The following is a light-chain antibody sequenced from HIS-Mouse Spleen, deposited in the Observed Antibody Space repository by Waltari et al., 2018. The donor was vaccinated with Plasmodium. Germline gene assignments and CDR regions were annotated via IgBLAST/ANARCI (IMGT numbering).Light chain of an antibody. J-gene: IGLJ2*01. CDR3: SSYAGSNNLV. V-gene: IGLV2-8*01. Sequence: QSALTQPPSAPGSPGQSVPISSTGTSSDVGGYTYVYWYQQHPGKAPKLMIYEVIKRPSGVPDRFSGSKSGNTASLTVSGLQAEDEADYYCSSYAGSNNLVFGGGTKLTVL. CDR2: EVI. CDR1: SSDVGGYTY.